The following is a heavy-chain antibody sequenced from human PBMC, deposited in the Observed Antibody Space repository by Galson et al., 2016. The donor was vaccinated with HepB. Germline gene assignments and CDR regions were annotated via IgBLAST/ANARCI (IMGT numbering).Heavy chain of an antibody. Sequence: SLRLSCAASGFTFSNYAMHWVRQAPGMGLEWVALIWYDGSNKYYADSVKGRFTISRDNSKYTLYLQMNSLRAGDTAVYFCARPIRPYHYYFVMDVWGQGTTVTVSS. CDR2: IWYDGSNK. CDR1: GFTFSNYA. CDR3: ARPIRPYHYYFVMDV. V-gene: IGHV3-33*01. J-gene: IGHJ6*02.